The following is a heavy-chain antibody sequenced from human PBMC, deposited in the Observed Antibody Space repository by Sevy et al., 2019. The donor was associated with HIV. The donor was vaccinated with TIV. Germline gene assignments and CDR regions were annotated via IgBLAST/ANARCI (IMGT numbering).Heavy chain of an antibody. CDR2: ISSSSSTI. Sequence: GGSLRLSCAASGFTFSSYSMNWVRQAPGKGLEWVSYISSSSSTIYYADSVKGRFTISRDNAKNSLYLQMNSLRAEDTAVYYCAGDNYDAGSYYYYYYYGMDVWGQGTTVTVSS. J-gene: IGHJ6*02. CDR3: AGDNYDAGSYYYYYYYGMDV. CDR1: GFTFSSYS. V-gene: IGHV3-48*01. D-gene: IGHD3-10*01.